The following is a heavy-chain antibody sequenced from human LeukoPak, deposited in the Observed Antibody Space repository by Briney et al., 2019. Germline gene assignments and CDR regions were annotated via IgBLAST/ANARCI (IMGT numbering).Heavy chain of an antibody. D-gene: IGHD2-2*01. CDR1: GFTFSSYA. J-gene: IGHJ3*02. CDR3: ASLGYCSSTSCHDAFDI. Sequence: GGSQRLSCAASGFTFSSYAMSWVRQAPGKGLEWVSAISGSGGSTYYADSVKGRFTISRDNSKNTLYLQMNSLRAEDTAVYYCASLGYCSSTSCHDAFDIWGQGTMVTVSS. CDR2: ISGSGGST. V-gene: IGHV3-23*01.